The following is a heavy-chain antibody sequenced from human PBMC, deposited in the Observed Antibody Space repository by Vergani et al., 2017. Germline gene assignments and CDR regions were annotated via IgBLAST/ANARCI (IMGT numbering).Heavy chain of an antibody. V-gene: IGHV3-23*01. D-gene: IGHD4-23*01. CDR2: ISGSGGST. CDR3: AKDWDTVKVTPGPADDY. Sequence: EVQLLESGGGLVQPGGSLRLSCAASGFTFSSYAMSWVRQAPGKGLEWVSAISGSGGSTYYADSVKGRFTISRDNSKNTRYLQMNSLRAEDTAVYYCAKDWDTVKVTPGPADDYWGQGTLVTVSS. J-gene: IGHJ4*02. CDR1: GFTFSSYA.